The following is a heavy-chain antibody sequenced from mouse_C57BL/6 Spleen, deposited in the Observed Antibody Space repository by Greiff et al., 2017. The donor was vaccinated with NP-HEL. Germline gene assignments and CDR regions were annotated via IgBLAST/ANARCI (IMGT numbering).Heavy chain of an antibody. D-gene: IGHD1-1*01. Sequence: VQLQQSGAELARPGASVKMSCKASGYTFTSYTMHWVKQRPGQGLEWIGYINPSSGYTKYNQKFKDKATLTADKSSSTAYMQLSSLTSEDSAVYYCARDYGSPYAMDYWGQGTSVTVSS. CDR3: ARDYGSPYAMDY. V-gene: IGHV1-4*01. J-gene: IGHJ4*01. CDR1: GYTFTSYT. CDR2: INPSSGYT.